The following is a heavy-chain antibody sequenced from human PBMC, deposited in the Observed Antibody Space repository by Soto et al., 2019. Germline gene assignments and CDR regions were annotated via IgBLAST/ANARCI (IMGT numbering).Heavy chain of an antibody. D-gene: IGHD5-12*01. CDR3: AAYIVATIVDY. Sequence: SETLSLTCTVSGGSISSYYLSWIRQPPGKGLEWIGYIYYSGSTNYNPSLKSRVTISVDTSKNQCSLKLSSVTAADTAVYYCAAYIVATIVDYWGQGTLVTV. CDR2: IYYSGST. V-gene: IGHV4-59*01. J-gene: IGHJ4*02. CDR1: GGSISSYY.